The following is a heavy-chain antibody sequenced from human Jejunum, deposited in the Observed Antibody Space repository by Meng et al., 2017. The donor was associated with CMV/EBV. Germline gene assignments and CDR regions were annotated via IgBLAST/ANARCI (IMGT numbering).Heavy chain of an antibody. Sequence: QVQLVQSGAAVKKPGASVKVSCKASGYTFTTNGISWVRQAPGQGLEWMGWISAYNGDTIHAQKYQDRVTMTTDASTSTAYIEVRSLRSDDTAVYYCGRVRYGVGETTVDYWGQGTLVTVSS. V-gene: IGHV1-18*01. CDR2: ISAYNGDT. D-gene: IGHD1-26*01. CDR3: GRVRYGVGETTVDY. J-gene: IGHJ4*02. CDR1: GYTFTTNG.